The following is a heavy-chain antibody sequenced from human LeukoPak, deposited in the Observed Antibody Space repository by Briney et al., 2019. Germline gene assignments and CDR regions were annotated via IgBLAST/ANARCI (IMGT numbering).Heavy chain of an antibody. J-gene: IGHJ4*02. CDR2: IYHSGST. CDR1: GDSISSYY. Sequence: SETLSLTCTVSGDSISSYYWSWIRQPPGKGLEWIGYIYHSGSTNYNPSLKSRGTISADTSKDQFSLKLASVTAADTAVYYCATGYSSTWYYFDYWGQGTLVTVSS. CDR3: ATGYSSTWYYFDY. V-gene: IGHV4-59*01. D-gene: IGHD6-13*01.